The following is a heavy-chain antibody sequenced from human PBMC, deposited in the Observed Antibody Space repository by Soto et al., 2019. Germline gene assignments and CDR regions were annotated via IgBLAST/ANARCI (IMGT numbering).Heavy chain of an antibody. Sequence: QITLKESGPTVVKPTQTLTLTCTLSGFSLSTNEASVGWIRQPPGEALEWLALIYWDDDKRYSPSLKNRLTITKDTSKNQVVLTMTNMDTGDTVTSSCAHRDGARFYFDYWGQGTLVTVTS. CDR1: GFSLSTNEAS. CDR3: AHRDGARFYFDY. CDR2: IYWDDDK. J-gene: IGHJ4*02. V-gene: IGHV2-5*02.